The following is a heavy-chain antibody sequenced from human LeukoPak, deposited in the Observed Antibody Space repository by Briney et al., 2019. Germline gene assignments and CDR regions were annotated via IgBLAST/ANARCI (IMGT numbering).Heavy chain of an antibody. CDR2: MNPNSGNT. V-gene: IGHV1-8*03. CDR1: GYTFTTYA. D-gene: IGHD6-13*01. J-gene: IGHJ6*03. CDR3: ARAYSISGSYYYYYMDV. Sequence: ASVKVSCKASGYTFTTYAINWVRQATGQGLEWMGWMNPNSGNTGYAQKFQGRVTITRNTSISTAYMELSSLRSEDTAVYYCARAYSISGSYYYYYMDVWGKGTTVTVSS.